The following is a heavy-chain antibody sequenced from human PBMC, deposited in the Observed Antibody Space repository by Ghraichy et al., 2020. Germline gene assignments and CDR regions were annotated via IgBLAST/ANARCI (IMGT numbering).Heavy chain of an antibody. V-gene: IGHV3-23*01. CDR3: AKGDYYGSGTYYYMDV. D-gene: IGHD3-10*01. CDR1: GFTFSSYA. Sequence: GESLNISCAASGFTFSSYAMSWVRQAPGKGLEWVSAISGSGGSTYYADSVKGRFTISRDNSKNTLYLQMNSLRAEDTAVYYCAKGDYYGSGTYYYMDVWGKGTTVTVSS. J-gene: IGHJ6*03. CDR2: ISGSGGST.